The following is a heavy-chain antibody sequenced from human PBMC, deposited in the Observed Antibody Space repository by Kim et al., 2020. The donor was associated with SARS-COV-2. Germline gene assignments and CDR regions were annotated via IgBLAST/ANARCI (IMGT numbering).Heavy chain of an antibody. CDR1: GYTLTELS. J-gene: IGHJ5*02. V-gene: IGHV1-24*01. Sequence: ASVKVSCKVSGYTLTELSMHWVRQAPGKGLEWSGGFDPEDGETIYAQKFQGRCTMTEATSTDTAYMELSSLRSEDTAVYYCATSPVVVVTPWFDPWGQGTLVTVSS. CDR2: FDPEDGET. CDR3: ATSPVVVVTPWFDP. D-gene: IGHD3-22*01.